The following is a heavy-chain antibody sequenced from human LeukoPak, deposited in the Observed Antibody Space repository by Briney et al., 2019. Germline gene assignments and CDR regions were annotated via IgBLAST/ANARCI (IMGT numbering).Heavy chain of an antibody. D-gene: IGHD6-19*01. V-gene: IGHV4-39*07. CDR3: ARVGSGWYRGGYYYGMDV. CDR2: IYYSGRT. J-gene: IGHJ6*02. Sequence: PSETLSLTCTVSGGSISSSSYSWGWIRQPPGKGLEWIGSIYYSGRTYYNPSLKSRVTISVDTSKNQFSLKLSSVTAADTAVYYCARVGSGWYRGGYYYGMDVWGQGTTVTVSS. CDR1: GGSISSSSYS.